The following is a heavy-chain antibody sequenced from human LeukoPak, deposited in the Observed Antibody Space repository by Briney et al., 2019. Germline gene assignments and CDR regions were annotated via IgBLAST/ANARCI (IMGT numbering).Heavy chain of an antibody. D-gene: IGHD1-26*01. V-gene: IGHV4-38-2*02. CDR1: GYSISSGYY. CDR3: ARLTVGALIWFDP. CDR2: IYHSGTT. J-gene: IGHJ5*02. Sequence: SETLSLTCNVSGYSISSGYYWGWIRQPPGKGLEWIGSIYHSGTTYKNPSLKGRVTTSVDTSKNQFTLSLSSVTASDTAVYCCARLTVGALIWFDPWGQGTLVSVSS.